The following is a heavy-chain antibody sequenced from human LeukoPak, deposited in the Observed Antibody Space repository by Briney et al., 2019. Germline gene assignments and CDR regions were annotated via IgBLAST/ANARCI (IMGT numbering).Heavy chain of an antibody. V-gene: IGHV3-74*01. CDR1: GFTFSGYW. CDR2: INSDGSST. D-gene: IGHD5-18*01. J-gene: IGHJ4*02. CDR3: ARGLRAMATHVDY. Sequence: GGSLRLSCAASGFTFSGYWMHWVRQAPGKGLVWVSRINSDGSSTTYADSVKGRFTISRDNAKNTLYLQMNSLRAEDTAVYYCARGLRAMATHVDYWGQGTLVTVSP.